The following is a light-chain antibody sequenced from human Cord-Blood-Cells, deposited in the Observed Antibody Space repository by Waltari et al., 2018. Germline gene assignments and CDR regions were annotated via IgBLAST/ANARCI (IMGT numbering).Light chain of an antibody. CDR2: WAS. J-gene: IGKJ4*01. V-gene: IGKV4-1*01. CDR1: QSVLYSSNNKTY. Sequence: DIVMTQSPDSLAVSLGERATINCKSSQSVLYSSNNKTYLAWYQQKPGQPPKLLIYWASTRESGVPDRFSCSGSGTDFTLTISSLQAEDVAVYYCQQYYSTPLTFGGGTKVEIK. CDR3: QQYYSTPLT.